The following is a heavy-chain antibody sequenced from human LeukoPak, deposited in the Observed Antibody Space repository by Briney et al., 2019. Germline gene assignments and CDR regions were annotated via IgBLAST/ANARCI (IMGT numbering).Heavy chain of an antibody. D-gene: IGHD6-13*01. CDR1: GFNFSDYY. J-gene: IGHJ4*02. CDR2: ISSSGSTI. V-gene: IGHV3-11*01. CDR3: ARSIAAAGSYFDY. Sequence: PGGSLRLSCAASGFNFSDYYMSWIRQAPGKGLEWVSYISSSGSTIYYADSVKGRFTISRDNAKNSLYPQMNSLRAEDTAVYYCARSIAAAGSYFDYWGQGTLVTVSS.